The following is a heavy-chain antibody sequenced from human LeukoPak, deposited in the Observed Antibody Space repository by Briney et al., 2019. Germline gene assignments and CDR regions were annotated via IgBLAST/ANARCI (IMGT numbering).Heavy chain of an antibody. D-gene: IGHD2-2*01. CDR3: ARVTYCSSTSCPTWPYYYYGMDV. CDR2: INHSGST. Sequence: PSETLSLTCAVYGGSFSGYYWSWIRQPPGKGLEWIGEINHSGSTNYNPSLKSRVTTSVDTSKNQFSLKLSSVTAADTAVYYCARVTYCSSTSCPTWPYYYYGMDVWGQGTTVTVSS. V-gene: IGHV4-34*01. J-gene: IGHJ6*02. CDR1: GGSFSGYY.